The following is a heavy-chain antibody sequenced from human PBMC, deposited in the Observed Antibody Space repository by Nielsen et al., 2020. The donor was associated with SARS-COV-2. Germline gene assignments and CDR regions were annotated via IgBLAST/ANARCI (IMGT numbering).Heavy chain of an antibody. CDR2: INTDGRWI. V-gene: IGHV3-74*01. D-gene: IGHD6-6*01. Sequence: GESLKISCAASGFTLSSYWMHWVRQAPGKGLVWVSRINTDGRWISYADSVKGRFTISRDNAKNTVYLQMNSLRAEDTALYYCATLGDYYYYGMDVWGQGTTVTVSS. J-gene: IGHJ6*02. CDR3: ATLGDYYYYGMDV. CDR1: GFTLSSYW.